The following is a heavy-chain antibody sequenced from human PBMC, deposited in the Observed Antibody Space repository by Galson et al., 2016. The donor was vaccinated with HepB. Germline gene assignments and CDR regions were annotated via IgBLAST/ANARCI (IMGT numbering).Heavy chain of an antibody. CDR1: GDSVTSDSAA. V-gene: IGHV6-1*01. CDR2: TFYRSQWYN. D-gene: IGHD1-1*01. J-gene: IGHJ4*02. Sequence: CAISGDSVTSDSAAWNWIRQSPSRGLEWLGRTFYRSQWYNDYAPSLEARITIAPDTSNNQLSLQLDSVTPEDTAVYYCARELERLSTGSYSPLHFDSWGQGSLITVSS. CDR3: ARELERLSTGSYSPLHFDS.